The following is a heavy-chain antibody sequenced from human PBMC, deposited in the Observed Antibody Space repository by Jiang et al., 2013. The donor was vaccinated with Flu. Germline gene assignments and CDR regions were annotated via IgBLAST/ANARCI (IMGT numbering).Heavy chain of an antibody. J-gene: IGHJ6*04. V-gene: IGHV6-1*01. D-gene: IGHD6-19*01. CDR2: TYYRSKWYN. Sequence: QTLSLTCAISGDSVSSNSATWNWIRQSPSRGLEWLGRTYYRSKWYNDYAVSVKSRITINPDTSKNQFSLQLNSVTPEDTAVYYCARDLRSINVAVAGTVYQYGMDVWGKGTTVTVSS. CDR3: ARDLRSINVAVAGTVYQYGMDV. CDR1: GDSVSSNSAT.